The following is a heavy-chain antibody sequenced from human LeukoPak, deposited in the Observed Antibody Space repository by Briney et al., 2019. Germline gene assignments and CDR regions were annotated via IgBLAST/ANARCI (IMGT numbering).Heavy chain of an antibody. Sequence: KSSETLSLTCAVYGGSFSGYYWSWIRQPPGKGLEWIGEINHSGSTNYNPSLKSRVTISVDTSKNQFSLKLGSVTAADTAVYYCARLGSASGWYYFDYWGQGTLVTVSS. CDR1: GGSFSGYY. CDR3: ARLGSASGWYYFDY. V-gene: IGHV4-34*01. J-gene: IGHJ4*02. CDR2: INHSGST. D-gene: IGHD6-19*01.